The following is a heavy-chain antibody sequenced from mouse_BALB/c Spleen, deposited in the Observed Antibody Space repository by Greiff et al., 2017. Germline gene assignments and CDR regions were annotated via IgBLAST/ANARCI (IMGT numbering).Heavy chain of an antibody. Sequence: VQLQQPGAELVMPGASVKMSCKASGYTFTDYWMHWVKQRPGQGLEWIGAIDTSDSYTSYNQKFKGKATLTVDESSSTAYMQLSSLTSEDSAVYYCARWLLRNIDVWGAGTTVTVSS. D-gene: IGHD2-3*01. CDR2: IDTSDSYT. CDR3: ARWLLRNIDV. V-gene: IGHV1-69*01. J-gene: IGHJ1*01. CDR1: GYTFTDYW.